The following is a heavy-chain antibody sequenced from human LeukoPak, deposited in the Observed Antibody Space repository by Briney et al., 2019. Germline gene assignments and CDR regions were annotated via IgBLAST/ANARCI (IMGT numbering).Heavy chain of an antibody. V-gene: IGHV3-48*02. CDR2: ISTSSSTI. D-gene: IGHD4-23*01. CDR1: GFTFSSYG. CDR3: AKTTVVTGYWYFDL. Sequence: GGSLRLPCAASGFTFSSYGMHWVRQAPGKGLEWLSFISTSSSTIYYADSVKGRFTISRDNAKSSLYLQMNSLRDEDTAVYYCAKTTVVTGYWYFDLWGRGTLVTVSS. J-gene: IGHJ2*01.